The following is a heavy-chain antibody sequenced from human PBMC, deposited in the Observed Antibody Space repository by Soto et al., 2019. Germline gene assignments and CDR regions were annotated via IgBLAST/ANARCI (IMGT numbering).Heavy chain of an antibody. CDR3: ARVIVVVTASGSDYYYGMDV. V-gene: IGHV1-18*01. D-gene: IGHD2-21*02. CDR2: ISAYNGNT. J-gene: IGHJ6*02. Sequence: ASVKVSCKASGYTFTSYGISWVRQAPGQGLEWMGWISAYNGNTNYAQKLQGRVTMTTDTSTSTAYMELRSLRSDDTAVYYCARVIVVVTASGSDYYYGMDVWGQGTTVTVSS. CDR1: GYTFTSYG.